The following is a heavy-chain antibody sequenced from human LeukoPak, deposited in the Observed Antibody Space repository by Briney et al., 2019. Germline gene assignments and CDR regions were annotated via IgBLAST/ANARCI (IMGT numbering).Heavy chain of an antibody. D-gene: IGHD3-22*01. J-gene: IGHJ4*02. CDR2: IYHTGST. Sequence: SETLPLTCTVSGVSISSSTYYWGWIRQPPGKGLEWIGEIYHTGSTNYNPSLKSRVTISVDKSKNQLSLKLNSVTAADTAVYYCVGNGYYCLDSWGQGTLVTVSS. CDR3: VGNGYYCLDS. CDR1: GVSISSSTYY. V-gene: IGHV4-39*07.